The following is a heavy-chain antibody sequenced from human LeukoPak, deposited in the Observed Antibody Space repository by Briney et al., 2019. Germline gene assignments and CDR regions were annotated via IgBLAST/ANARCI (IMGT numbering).Heavy chain of an antibody. D-gene: IGHD1-14*01. CDR2: ISSSGSTI. J-gene: IGHJ6*02. V-gene: IGHV3-48*03. CDR3: ARVDDDHYKDDYYYYGMDV. Sequence: GGSLRLSCAASGLTFSSYEMNWVRQAPGKGLEWVSYISSSGSTIYYADSVKGRFTISRDNAKNSLYLQMNSLRAEDTAVYYCARVDDDHYKDDYYYYGMDVWGQGTTVTVSS. CDR1: GLTFSSYE.